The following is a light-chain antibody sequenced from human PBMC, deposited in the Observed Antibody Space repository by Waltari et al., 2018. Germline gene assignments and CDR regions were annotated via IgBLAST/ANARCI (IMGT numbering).Light chain of an antibody. CDR2: NDN. CDR3: AAWDDSLAGVV. CDR1: NFNIGGNP. J-gene: IGLJ7*01. Sequence: QSVATQPPSASGTPGQRVTISCSRTNFNIGGNPVTWYQQLPGTAPKLLIYNDNQRPSGVPDRFSGSKSGTSASLAISGLQSEDEADYYCAAWDDSLAGVVFGGGTHLTVL. V-gene: IGLV1-44*01.